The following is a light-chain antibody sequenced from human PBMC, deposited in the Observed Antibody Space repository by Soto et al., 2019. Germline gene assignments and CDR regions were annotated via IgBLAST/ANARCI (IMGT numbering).Light chain of an antibody. J-gene: IGKJ1*01. CDR3: QQYATYAPST. V-gene: IGKV1-5*01. CDR2: DAS. CDR1: QSIGTW. Sequence: DIQLTQSPSTLSASVGDRITITCRASQSIGTWLAWYQHRPGEGPKLLIHDASSLESGVPSRFSGSGSATEISLTISILESGDSGTYHCQQYATYAPSTFGQGTKVEIK.